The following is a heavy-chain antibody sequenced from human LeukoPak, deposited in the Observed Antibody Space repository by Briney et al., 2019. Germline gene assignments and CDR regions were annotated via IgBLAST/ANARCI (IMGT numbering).Heavy chain of an antibody. J-gene: IGHJ4*02. D-gene: IGHD6-19*01. Sequence: SETLSLTCTVSGGSISSSSYYWGWIRQPPGKGLEWIGSIYYSGSTYYNPSPKSRVTISVDTSKNQFSLKLSSVTAADTAVYYCARLAHSSGWYFDYWGQGTLVTVSS. CDR1: GGSISSSSYY. CDR3: ARLAHSSGWYFDY. V-gene: IGHV4-39*01. CDR2: IYYSGST.